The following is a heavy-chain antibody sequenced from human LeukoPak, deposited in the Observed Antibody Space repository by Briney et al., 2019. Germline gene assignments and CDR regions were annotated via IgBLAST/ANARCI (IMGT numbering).Heavy chain of an antibody. CDR2: IHRSGSP. D-gene: IGHD1-14*01. Sequence: KPSETQSLTCTVSLDSTASNFWSWVRKPPGKGLEWIGEIHRSGSPNYNPSLQSRVTISIDRSRNQIALELSSVTAADTAVYYCAREILGGFNPGAYWGQGTLVTVSS. CDR3: AREILGGFNPGAY. J-gene: IGHJ4*02. CDR1: LDSTASNF. V-gene: IGHV4/OR15-8*03.